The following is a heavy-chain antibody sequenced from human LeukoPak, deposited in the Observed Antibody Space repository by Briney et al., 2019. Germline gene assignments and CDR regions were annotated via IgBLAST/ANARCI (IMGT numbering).Heavy chain of an antibody. CDR2: IYYIGTT. V-gene: IGHV4-39*01. Sequence: SETLSLTCSVSGASISSPSYYWGWIRQPPGKGLESIGNIYYIGTTYYSPSLKSRITISVDISKNQFSLKLTSVTAADTAVYYCASPGGWQWLVPGAFDIWGQGTMVTVSS. CDR3: ASPGGWQWLVPGAFDI. D-gene: IGHD6-19*01. CDR1: GASISSPSYY. J-gene: IGHJ3*02.